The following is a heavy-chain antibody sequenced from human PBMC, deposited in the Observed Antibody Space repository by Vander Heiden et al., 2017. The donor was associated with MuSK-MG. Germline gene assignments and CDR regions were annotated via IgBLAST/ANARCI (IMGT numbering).Heavy chain of an antibody. J-gene: IGHJ4*02. CDR2: MNPNSANT. D-gene: IGHD3-22*01. Sequence: QVQLVRSGAEVKKPGASVKVSCKASGYTLASYDINWVRQATGQGLEWMGWMNPNSANTGYAQKFQGRVTMTRDTSISTAYMELSSLRSEDTAVYYCALGGGPYDSRGYSSFDYWGQGTLVTVSS. V-gene: IGHV1-8*02. CDR3: ALGGGPYDSRGYSSFDY. CDR1: GYTLASYD.